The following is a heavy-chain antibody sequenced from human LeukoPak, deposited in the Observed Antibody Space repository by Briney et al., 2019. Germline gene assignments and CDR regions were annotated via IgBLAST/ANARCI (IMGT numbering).Heavy chain of an antibody. D-gene: IGHD3-22*01. CDR2: ISYDGSNK. CDR3: AKEHYYDSSGYRSGPSYYYYGMDV. CDR1: GFTFSSYG. Sequence: GGSLRLSCAASGFTFSSYGMHWVRQAPGKGLEWVAVISYDGSNKYYADSVKGRFTISRDNSKNTLYLQMNSLRAEDTAVYYCAKEHYYDSSGYRSGPSYYYYGMDVWGQGTTVTVSS. V-gene: IGHV3-30*18. J-gene: IGHJ6*02.